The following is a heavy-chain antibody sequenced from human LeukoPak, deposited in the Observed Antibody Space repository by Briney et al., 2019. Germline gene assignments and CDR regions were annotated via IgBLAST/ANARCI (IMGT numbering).Heavy chain of an antibody. Sequence: SETLSLTCTVSGDSIRNYYLSWIRQPPGNGLEWIGYIYNSGRTNYNPSLKSRVTISLNTAKNQFSLRLRSVTAADTAVYYCARRVAVGNYFDPWGQGTLVTVSS. CDR2: IYNSGRT. D-gene: IGHD4-11*01. V-gene: IGHV4-59*08. CDR3: ARRVAVGNYFDP. J-gene: IGHJ5*02. CDR1: GDSIRNYY.